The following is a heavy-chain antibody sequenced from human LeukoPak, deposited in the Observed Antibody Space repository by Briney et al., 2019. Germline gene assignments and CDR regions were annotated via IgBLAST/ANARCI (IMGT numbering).Heavy chain of an antibody. CDR3: ARVEGHAHWFDP. V-gene: IGHV3-7*03. J-gene: IGHJ5*02. CDR2: IKQDGRDK. CDR1: GFTFSSYW. Sequence: GGSLRLSCAASGFTFSSYWMSWVRQAPGKGLERVANIKQDGRDKYYVDSVKGRFTISRDNAKNSLYLQMNSLRAEDAAVYYCARVEGHAHWFDPWGQGTLVTVSS.